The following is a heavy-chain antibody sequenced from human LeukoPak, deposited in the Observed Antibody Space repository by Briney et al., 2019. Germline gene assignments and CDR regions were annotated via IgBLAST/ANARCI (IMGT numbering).Heavy chain of an antibody. CDR1: GFTFSSYA. D-gene: IGHD3-9*01. Sequence: GGSLRLSCAASGFTFSSYAMSWVRQAPGKGLEWVSAISGSGGSTYYADSVKGRFTISRDNSKNTLYLQMNSLRAEDTAVYYCAKDPVLELRYFDSGEYYWGQGTLVTVSS. J-gene: IGHJ4*02. CDR3: AKDPVLELRYFDSGEYY. V-gene: IGHV3-23*01. CDR2: ISGSGGST.